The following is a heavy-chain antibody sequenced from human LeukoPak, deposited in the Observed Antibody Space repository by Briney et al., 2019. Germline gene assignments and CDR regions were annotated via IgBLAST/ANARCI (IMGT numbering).Heavy chain of an antibody. CDR1: GGSISSYY. CDR2: IYYSGST. J-gene: IGHJ4*02. Sequence: SETLSLTCTVSGGSISSYYWSWIRQPPGKGLEWIGYIYYSGSTNYNPSLKSRVTISVDTSKNQFSLKLSSVAAADTAVYYCAGEVAAGLPTDYWGQGTLVTVSS. CDR3: AGEVAAGLPTDY. V-gene: IGHV4-59*01. D-gene: IGHD6-13*01.